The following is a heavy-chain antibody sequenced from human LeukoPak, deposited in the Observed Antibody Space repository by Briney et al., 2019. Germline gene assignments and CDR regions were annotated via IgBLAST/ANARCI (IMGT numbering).Heavy chain of an antibody. CDR3: ARVLFYSSGNKSNRVDY. D-gene: IGHD6-19*01. CDR2: INPISGGT. V-gene: IGHV1-2*02. J-gene: IGHJ4*02. CDR1: GYTFTGYY. Sequence: ASVKVSCKASGYTFTGYYMHWVRQAPGQGLEWMGWINPISGGTNYAQKFQGRVTMTTDTSTSTAYMQLSRLRSDDTAVYYCARVLFYSSGNKSNRVDYWGQGTLVTVSS.